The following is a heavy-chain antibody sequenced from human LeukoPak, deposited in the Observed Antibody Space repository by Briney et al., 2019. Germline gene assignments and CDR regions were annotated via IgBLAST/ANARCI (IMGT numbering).Heavy chain of an antibody. D-gene: IGHD3-22*01. CDR3: ARTNYYDSSGYQGAGTYYYGMDV. V-gene: IGHV1-46*01. CDR2: INPSGGGT. Sequence: ASVKVSCTASGYTFTTYYMHWVRQAPGQGLVWMGLINPSGGGTRYAQKFQGRVTITADKSTGTAYMELSSLRSEDTAVYYCARTNYYDSSGYQGAGTYYYGMDVWGQGTTVTVSS. CDR1: GYTFTTYY. J-gene: IGHJ6*02.